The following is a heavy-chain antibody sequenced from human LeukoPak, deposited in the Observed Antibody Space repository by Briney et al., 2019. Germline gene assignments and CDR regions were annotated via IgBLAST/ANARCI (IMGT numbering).Heavy chain of an antibody. J-gene: IGHJ4*02. CDR2: ISSSSSYI. CDR1: GFTFSSYS. V-gene: IGHV3-21*01. CDR3: ASEYCSSTSCYP. D-gene: IGHD2-2*01. Sequence: PGGSLRLSCAASGFTFSSYSMNWVRQAPGKGLEWVSSISSSSSYIYYADSVKGRFTISRDNAKNSLYLQMNSLRAEETAVYYCASEYCSSTSCYPWGQGTLVTVSS.